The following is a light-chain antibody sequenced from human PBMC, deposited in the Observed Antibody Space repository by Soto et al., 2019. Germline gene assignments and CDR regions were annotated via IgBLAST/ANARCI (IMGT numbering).Light chain of an antibody. V-gene: IGLV2-14*03. Sequence: QSVLTQPASVSGSPGQSITISCTGTTSDVGGHNYVSWYQQHPGKAPKLMIYDVSDRPSGVSNRFSGSKSGNTASLTISGLQAEDEADYYCSSYRSTSSTLVVFGGGTKLTVL. J-gene: IGLJ2*01. CDR3: SSYRSTSSTLVV. CDR2: DVS. CDR1: TSDVGGHNY.